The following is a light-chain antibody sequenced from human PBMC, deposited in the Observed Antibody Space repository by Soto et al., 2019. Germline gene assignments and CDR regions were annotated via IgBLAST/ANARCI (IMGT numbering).Light chain of an antibody. J-gene: IGKJ1*01. Sequence: DIDGTQSHPSLSASVGDRVTITYRAIQDVSNELGWFQQKPGKAPKRLIHGASNGATGIPDRFSGSGSGTDFTLTISRLEPEDFVVYYCQQYESSPRTFGQGTKVDI. CDR3: QQYESSPRT. V-gene: IGKV1-17*01. CDR2: GAS. CDR1: QDVSNE.